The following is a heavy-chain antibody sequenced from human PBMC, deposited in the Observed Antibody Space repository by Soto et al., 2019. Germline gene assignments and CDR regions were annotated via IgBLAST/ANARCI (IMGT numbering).Heavy chain of an antibody. CDR1: GGSISSSSYY. V-gene: IGHV4-39*01. CDR2: IYYSGST. CDR3: ASTFGVEYGMDV. J-gene: IGHJ6*02. Sequence: SETLSLTCTVSGGSISSSSYYWGWIRQPPGKGLEWIGSIYYSGSTYYNPSLKSRVTISVDTSKNQFSLKLSSVTAADTAVYYCASTFGVEYGMDVWGQGTTVTVSS. D-gene: IGHD3-16*01.